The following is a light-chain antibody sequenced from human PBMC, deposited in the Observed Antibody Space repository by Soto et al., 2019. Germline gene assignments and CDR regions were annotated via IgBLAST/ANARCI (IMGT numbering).Light chain of an antibody. V-gene: IGKV3-11*01. Sequence: EIVLTQSPATLSLSPGERATLSCRADQRISTYLAWYQQKPGQAPRLVIYEASNRATGIPARFSGSGSGTDFPLTISSLEPEDVAVYFCQQRIDWPTTFGQGTRLEIK. CDR2: EAS. CDR3: QQRIDWPTT. J-gene: IGKJ5*01. CDR1: QRISTY.